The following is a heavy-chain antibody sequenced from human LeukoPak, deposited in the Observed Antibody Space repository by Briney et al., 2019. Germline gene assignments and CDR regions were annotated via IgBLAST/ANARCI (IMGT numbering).Heavy chain of an antibody. V-gene: IGHV3-23*01. CDR3: AKEAVGPYAFDI. Sequence: GGSLRLSYAASGFTFSSYAMSWVRQAPGKGLEWVSGISGSGASTYYADSVKGRFTISRDNSKNTLYLQMNSLRAEDTAVYYCAKEAVGPYAFDIWGQGTMVTVSS. J-gene: IGHJ3*02. D-gene: IGHD6-19*01. CDR2: ISGSGAST. CDR1: GFTFSSYA.